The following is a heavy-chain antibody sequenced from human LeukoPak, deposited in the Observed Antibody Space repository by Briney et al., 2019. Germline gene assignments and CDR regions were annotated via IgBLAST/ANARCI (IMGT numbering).Heavy chain of an antibody. V-gene: IGHV3-64D*09. CDR2: ISSNGGST. Sequence: GGSLRLSCSASGFTFSSYAMHWVRQAPGKGLEYVSAISSNGGSTYYADSVKGRFTIYRDNSKNTLYLQMSSLRAEDTAVYYCVNGGHCGGYCYSGLCWGRGTLVSVSS. CDR3: VNGGHCGGYCYSGLC. J-gene: IGHJ4*02. CDR1: GFTFSSYA. D-gene: IGHD2-21*02.